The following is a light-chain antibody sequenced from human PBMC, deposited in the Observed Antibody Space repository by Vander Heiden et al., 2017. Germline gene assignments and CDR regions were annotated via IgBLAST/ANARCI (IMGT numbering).Light chain of an antibody. CDR2: GAS. J-gene: IGKJ4*01. CDR3: QQYNNWPPLT. V-gene: IGKV3-15*01. Sequence: EIVITQSPATLSVSPGESATLSCRASQSVRSNLAWYQQKPGQAPRLLIYGASTRATGIPARFSGSGSGTEFTLTISSLQSEDFAVYYCQQYNNWPPLTFGGGTKVEIK. CDR1: QSVRSN.